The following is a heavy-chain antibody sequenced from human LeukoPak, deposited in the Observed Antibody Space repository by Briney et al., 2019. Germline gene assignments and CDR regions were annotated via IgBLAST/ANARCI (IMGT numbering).Heavy chain of an antibody. CDR1: GFTFSSYW. D-gene: IGHD4-17*01. Sequence: GGSLRLSCTASGFTFSSYWMSWVRQAPGKGLEWVANIKQDGGEKYYVDSVKGRFTISRDNAKNSLYLQMSSLRAEDTAVYYCARLGARQVLDYWGQGTLVTVSS. J-gene: IGHJ4*02. CDR2: IKQDGGEK. V-gene: IGHV3-7*01. CDR3: ARLGARQVLDY.